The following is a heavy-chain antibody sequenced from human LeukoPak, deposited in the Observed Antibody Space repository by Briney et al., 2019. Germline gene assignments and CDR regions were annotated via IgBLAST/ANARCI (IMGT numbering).Heavy chain of an antibody. V-gene: IGHV3-30*18. J-gene: IGHJ4*02. CDR1: GFTFSSYG. D-gene: IGHD6-13*01. CDR3: AKDGIAAAGTLDY. CDR2: ISYDGSNK. Sequence: GRSLRLSCAASGFTFSSYGMHWVRQAPGKGLEWVAVISYDGSNKYYADSVKGRFTISGDNSKNTLYLQMNSLRAEDTAVYYCAKDGIAAAGTLDYWGQGTLVTVSS.